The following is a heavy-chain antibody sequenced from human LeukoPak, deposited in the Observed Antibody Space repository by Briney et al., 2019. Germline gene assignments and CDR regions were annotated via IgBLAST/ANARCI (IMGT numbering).Heavy chain of an antibody. J-gene: IGHJ3*01. CDR2: IKQDESEK. CDR1: GFNFNSYW. D-gene: IGHD3-22*01. V-gene: IGHV3-7*01. CDR3: ARRSGYYWDAFDV. Sequence: GGSLRLSCAVSGFNFNSYWMNLVRQAPGKGLEWVANIKQDESEKNYVDSVKGRFTISRDNANNLLHLQMNNLRADDTAVYYCARRSGYYWDAFDVWGQGTMVTVSS.